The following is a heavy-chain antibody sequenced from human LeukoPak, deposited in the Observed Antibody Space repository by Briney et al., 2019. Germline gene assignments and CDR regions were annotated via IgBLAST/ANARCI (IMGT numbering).Heavy chain of an antibody. J-gene: IGHJ4*02. V-gene: IGHV1-2*02. D-gene: IGHD3-10*01. CDR2: INPNSGGT. Sequence: ASVTVSCKASGYTFTGYYMHWVRQAPGQGLEWMGWINPNSGGTNYAQKFQGRVTMTRDTSISTAYMELSRLRSDDTAVYYCARDDRRYYGSGIVDYWGQGTLVTVSS. CDR3: ARDDRRYYGSGIVDY. CDR1: GYTFTGYY.